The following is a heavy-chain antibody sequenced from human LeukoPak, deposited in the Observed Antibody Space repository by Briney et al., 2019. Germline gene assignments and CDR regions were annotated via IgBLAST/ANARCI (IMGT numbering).Heavy chain of an antibody. CDR3: ARGRGPSYYYDSSGYHGVDY. D-gene: IGHD3-22*01. V-gene: IGHV4-30-4*01. Sequence: PSQTLSLTCTVSGGSISSGDYYWSWIRQPPGNGLEWIGYIYYSGSTYYNPSLKSRVTISVDTSKNQFSLKLSSVTAADTAVDYCARGRGPSYYYDSSGYHGVDYWGQGTLVTVSS. J-gene: IGHJ4*02. CDR2: IYYSGST. CDR1: GGSISSGDYY.